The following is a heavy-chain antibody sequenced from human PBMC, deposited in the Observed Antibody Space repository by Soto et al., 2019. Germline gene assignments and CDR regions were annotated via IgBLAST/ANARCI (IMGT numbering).Heavy chain of an antibody. D-gene: IGHD4-4*01. CDR1: SYSFTAYG. Sequence: ASVKVSCKASSYSFTAYGISCVRLPPGQGLEWMGWINVYNGNTIYAQKFPVRVTMTTDTSRSTVYMELRSLTSDQAAVDYCGRDGVPVTRGISGYGRQGTLVTAPS. J-gene: IGHJ4*02. V-gene: IGHV1-18*04. CDR3: GRDGVPVTRGISGY. CDR2: INVYNGNT.